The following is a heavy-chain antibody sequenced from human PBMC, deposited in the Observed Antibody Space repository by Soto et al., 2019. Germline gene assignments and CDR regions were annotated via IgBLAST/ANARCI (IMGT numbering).Heavy chain of an antibody. V-gene: IGHV3-23*01. D-gene: IGHD3-10*01. CDR2: ISGSGAST. CDR1: GVTFSSYA. Sequence: GGSLRLSCAASGVTFSSYAMSWVRQAPGKGLEWVSAISGSGASTYYADSVKGRFIISRDNSKNTVYLQMRSLRADDTAIYYCASRASRKFDYWGQGTLVTVS. J-gene: IGHJ4*02. CDR3: ASRASRKFDY.